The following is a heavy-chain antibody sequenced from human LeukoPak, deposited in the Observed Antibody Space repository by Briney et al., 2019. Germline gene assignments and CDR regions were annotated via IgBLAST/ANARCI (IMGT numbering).Heavy chain of an antibody. CDR2: IIPIFGTA. J-gene: IGHJ4*02. CDR1: GDTFSSYA. Sequence: SVKVSCKASGDTFSSYAISWVRQAPGQGLEWMGRIIPIFGTANYAQKFQGRVTITTDESTSTAYMELSSLRSEDTAVYYCARSTYHYDSSGYYYVLDYWGQGTLVTVSS. CDR3: ARSTYHYDSSGYYYVLDY. V-gene: IGHV1-69*05. D-gene: IGHD3-22*01.